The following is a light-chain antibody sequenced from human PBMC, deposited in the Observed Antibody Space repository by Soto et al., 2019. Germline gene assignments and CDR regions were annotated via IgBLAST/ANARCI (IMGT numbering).Light chain of an antibody. CDR2: EVS. J-gene: IGLJ1*01. CDR1: SSDVGSYNL. CDR3: CSYEGSTWGYG. V-gene: IGLV2-23*02. Sequence: QSALTQPASVSGSPGQSIIISCTGTSSDVGSYNLVSWYQQHPGKAPKLMIYEVSKRPSGVSNRFSGSKSGNTASLTISGLQAEDEADYYCCSYEGSTWGYGFGAGTKLTVL.